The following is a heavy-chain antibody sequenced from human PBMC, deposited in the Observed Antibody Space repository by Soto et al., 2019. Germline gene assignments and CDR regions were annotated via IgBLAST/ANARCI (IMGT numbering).Heavy chain of an antibody. CDR3: ARDRWYYYDSSGYLGGGYFDY. D-gene: IGHD3-22*01. J-gene: IGHJ4*02. CDR1: GFTVSSYA. V-gene: IGHV3-30-3*01. Sequence: GGALRLSCAASGFTVSSYAMHWVRQAPGKGLEWVAVISYDGSNKYYADSVKGRFTISRDNSKNTLYLQMTSLRAEDTAVYYCARDRWYYYDSSGYLGGGYFDYWGQGTLVTVSS. CDR2: ISYDGSNK.